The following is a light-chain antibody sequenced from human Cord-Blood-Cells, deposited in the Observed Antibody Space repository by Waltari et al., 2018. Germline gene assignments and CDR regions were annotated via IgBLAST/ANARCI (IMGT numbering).Light chain of an antibody. CDR1: SRDVGGYNY. CDR2: DVS. J-gene: IGLJ3*02. CDR3: SSYTSSSTRV. Sequence: QYALTQPASVSGSPGQSLPISCTGTSRDVGGYNYLSCYHQHPGKAPKLMLYDVSKRPSGVSNRFSGSKSGNTASLTISGLQAEDEADYYCSSYTSSSTRVFGGGTKLTVL. V-gene: IGLV2-14*01.